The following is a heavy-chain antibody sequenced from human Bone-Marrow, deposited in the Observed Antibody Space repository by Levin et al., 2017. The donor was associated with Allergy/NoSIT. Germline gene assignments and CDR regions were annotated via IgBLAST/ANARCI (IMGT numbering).Heavy chain of an antibody. Sequence: SETLSLTCAVSGFSITSSSSYWGWIRQPPGKGLEWIGSIDYSGYTLYDPSLKSRVEISSDTSKNQFSLKLRSGTAADTALYYCARHDGPNAFSKGFDPWGQGILVTVSS. CDR1: GFSITSSSSY. CDR3: ARHDGPNAFSKGFDP. D-gene: IGHD3-16*01. J-gene: IGHJ5*02. V-gene: IGHV4-39*01. CDR2: IDYSGYT.